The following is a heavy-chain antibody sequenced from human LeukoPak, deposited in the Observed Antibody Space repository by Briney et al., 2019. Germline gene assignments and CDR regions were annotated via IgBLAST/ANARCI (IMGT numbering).Heavy chain of an antibody. CDR1: GFSFSTYA. Sequence: GGSLRLSCAASGFSFSTYAMSWVRQAPGKGLEWVSAISGSASGVTTYYADSVKGRFTISRDNAKNSLYLQMNSLRAEDTAVYYCERVWTGQRPPHYYYMDVWGKGTTVSISS. CDR3: ERVWTGQRPPHYYYMDV. D-gene: IGHD6-25*01. CDR2: ISGSASGVTT. J-gene: IGHJ6*03. V-gene: IGHV3-23*01.